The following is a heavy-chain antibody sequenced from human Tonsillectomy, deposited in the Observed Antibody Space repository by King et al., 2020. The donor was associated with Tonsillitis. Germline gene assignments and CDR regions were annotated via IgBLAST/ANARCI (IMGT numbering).Heavy chain of an antibody. CDR1: GGPFSDYY. D-gene: IGHD1-26*01. CDR3: ARVSGSYGGGFDS. V-gene: IGHV4-34*01. CDR2: INHSGNT. J-gene: IGHJ4*02. Sequence: VQLQQWGAGLLKPSDTLSLTCAVYGGPFSDYYWIGIRQPPGNGLEWIGQINHSGNTNYNPSLKSRVTMSVDTSKNQVSVRLSSVTAADPAVYYCARVSGSYGGGFDSWGQGTLVTVSS.